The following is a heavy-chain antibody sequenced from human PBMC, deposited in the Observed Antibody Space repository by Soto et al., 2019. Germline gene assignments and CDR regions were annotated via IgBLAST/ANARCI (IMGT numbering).Heavy chain of an antibody. CDR2: IKSRIAGGTT. J-gene: IGHJ4*02. D-gene: IGHD2-15*01. CDR3: TTDSTQTFCDGGPCYSVQTKIHDS. CDR1: GFTFNNGW. V-gene: IGHV3-15*01. Sequence: EVQLVESGGGLVKPGGSLRLSCAASGFTFNNGWMSWVRQAPGKGLAWVGRIKSRIAGGTTDYSATVQGRFTIPRAASKDSPYFQINSQKTEDTAVYYCTTDSTQTFCDGGPCYSVQTKIHDSCGQGALVTVAS.